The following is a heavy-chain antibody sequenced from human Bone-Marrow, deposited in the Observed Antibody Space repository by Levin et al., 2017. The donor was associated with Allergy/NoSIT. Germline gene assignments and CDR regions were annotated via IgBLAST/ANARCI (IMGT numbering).Heavy chain of an antibody. V-gene: IGHV5-51*01. CDR3: ARLPRHITGTNPDDAFDI. CDR1: GYDFSTYW. Sequence: GESLKISCQGGGYDFSTYWIGWVRQMPGKGLEWMGNIYPGDSDTRYSPSFEGHVIISVDTSIHTAFLKWSSLKASDTAMYYCARLPRHITGTNPDDAFDIWGQGTMVTVSP. J-gene: IGHJ3*02. CDR2: IYPGDSDT. D-gene: IGHD1/OR15-1a*01.